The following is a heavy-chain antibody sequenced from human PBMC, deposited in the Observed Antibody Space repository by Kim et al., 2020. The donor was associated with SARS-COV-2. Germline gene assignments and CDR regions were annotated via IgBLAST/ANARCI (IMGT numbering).Heavy chain of an antibody. CDR2: T. D-gene: IGHD6-13*01. Sequence: TDYTTAVKDRYTICSDNSKNTLYLQMNSLRAEDTAVYYCAKKAGSPYFDYWGQGTLVTVSS. CDR3: AKKAGSPYFDY. V-gene: IGHV3-23*01. J-gene: IGHJ4*02.